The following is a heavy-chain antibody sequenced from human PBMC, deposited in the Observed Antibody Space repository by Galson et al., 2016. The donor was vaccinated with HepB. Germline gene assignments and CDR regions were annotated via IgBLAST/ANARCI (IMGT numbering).Heavy chain of an antibody. J-gene: IGHJ3*02. V-gene: IGHV5-10-1*01. Sequence: QSGAEVKKPGESLRISCKGSGYTFTGYWISWVRQMPGKGLEWMGRIDPSDSYTNYSPSFQGHITVSADKSIRTAYLQWSSLKASDTAMYYCAREYYDSSGYTQHDAFDMWGQGTMVTVSS. CDR2: IDPSDSYT. CDR1: GYTFTGYW. CDR3: AREYYDSSGYTQHDAFDM. D-gene: IGHD3-22*01.